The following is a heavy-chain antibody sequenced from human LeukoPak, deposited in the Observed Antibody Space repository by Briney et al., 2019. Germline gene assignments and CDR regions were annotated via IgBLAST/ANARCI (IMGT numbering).Heavy chain of an antibody. CDR2: ISYDGSNK. V-gene: IGHV3-30-3*01. J-gene: IGHJ4*02. D-gene: IGHD6-6*01. Sequence: GRSLRLSCAASGFTFSSYAMHWVRQAPGKGLEWVAVISYDGSNKYYADSVKGRFTISRDDSKNTLYLQMNSLRAEDTAVYYCARDRSIAARPGWVDYWGQGTLVTVSS. CDR1: GFTFSSYA. CDR3: ARDRSIAARPGWVDY.